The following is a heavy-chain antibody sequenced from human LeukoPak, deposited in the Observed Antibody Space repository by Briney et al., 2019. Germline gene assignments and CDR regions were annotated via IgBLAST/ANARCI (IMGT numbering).Heavy chain of an antibody. J-gene: IGHJ4*02. CDR1: GFAFSSYA. CDR3: SKVGRASWAPYCFDY. D-gene: IGHD2-2*01. V-gene: IGHV3-23*01. CDR2: ISGSGGNT. Sequence: GGSLRLSRAASGFAFSSYAMSWVRQAPGKGLEWVSAISGSGGNTYSADSVKGRLTISRDNSKNTQYLQMNNLRAEDTAVYYCSKVGRASWAPYCFDYWGQGTLVTVSS.